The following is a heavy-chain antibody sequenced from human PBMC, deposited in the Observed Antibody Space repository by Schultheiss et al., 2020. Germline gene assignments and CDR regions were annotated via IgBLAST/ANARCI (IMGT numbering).Heavy chain of an antibody. CDR2: ISSSSSTI. CDR3: AKDWAVAAHDGNY. CDR1: GFTFSDYY. V-gene: IGHV3-11*04. J-gene: IGHJ4*02. Sequence: GGSLRLSCAASGFTFSDYYMNWIRQAPGKGLEWVSYISSSSSTIYYADSVKGRFTISRDNAKNSLYLQMNSLRAEDTALYYCAKDWAVAAHDGNYWGQGTLVNVYS. D-gene: IGHD6-19*01.